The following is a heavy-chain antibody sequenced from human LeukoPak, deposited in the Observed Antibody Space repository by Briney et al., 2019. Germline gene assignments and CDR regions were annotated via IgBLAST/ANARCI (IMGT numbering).Heavy chain of an antibody. CDR3: ARGRGIYYDSSGYHA. CDR1: GFTFSSYG. Sequence: GGSLRLSCAASGFTFSSYGMHWVRQAPGKGLEWVAVISYDGSNKYYADSVKGRFTISRDNSKNTLYLQMNSLRAEDTAVYYCARGRGIYYDSSGYHAWGQGTLVTVSS. D-gene: IGHD3-22*01. V-gene: IGHV3-30*03. J-gene: IGHJ4*02. CDR2: ISYDGSNK.